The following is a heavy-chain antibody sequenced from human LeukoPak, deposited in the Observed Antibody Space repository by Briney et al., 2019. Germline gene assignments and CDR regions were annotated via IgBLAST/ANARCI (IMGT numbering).Heavy chain of an antibody. CDR3: ARHDRIAAARDY. D-gene: IGHD6-13*01. CDR2: IYHSGST. CDR1: GGSISSGGYS. Sequence: PSETLSLTCAVSGGSISSGGYSWSWIRQPPGKGLEWIGYIYHSGSTYYNPSLKSRVTISVDTSKNQFSLKLSSVTAADTAVYYCARHDRIAAARDYWGQGTLVTVSS. V-gene: IGHV4-30-2*01. J-gene: IGHJ4*02.